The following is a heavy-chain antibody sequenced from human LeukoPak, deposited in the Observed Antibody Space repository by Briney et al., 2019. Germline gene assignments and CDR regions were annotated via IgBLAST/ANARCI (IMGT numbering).Heavy chain of an antibody. Sequence: ASVKVSCKASGYTFTSYYMHWVRQAPGQGLEWMEIINPSGGSTSYAQKFQGSVTMTRDTSTSTVYMERSCLRSEDSAVYSWARDLVSVVSLPESPQHGGQGTLVTVSS. D-gene: IGHD2/OR15-2a*01. CDR1: GYTFTSYY. J-gene: IGHJ1*01. CDR3: ARDLVSVVSLPESPQH. V-gene: IGHV1-46*01. CDR2: INPSGGST.